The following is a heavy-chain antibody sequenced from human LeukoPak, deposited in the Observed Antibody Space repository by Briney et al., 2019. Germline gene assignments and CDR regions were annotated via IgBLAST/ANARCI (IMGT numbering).Heavy chain of an antibody. CDR2: IKSKSDGETT. Sequence: GGSLRLSCAASGFTFSSAWMSWVRQAPGKGLEWVGRIKSKSDGETTDYAAPVKGRFTISRDDSKNTLYLQMNSLKTEDTALYYCTTDSDDFDYWGQGTLVTVSS. CDR1: GFTFSSAW. J-gene: IGHJ4*02. V-gene: IGHV3-15*01. D-gene: IGHD3-3*01. CDR3: TTDSDDFDY.